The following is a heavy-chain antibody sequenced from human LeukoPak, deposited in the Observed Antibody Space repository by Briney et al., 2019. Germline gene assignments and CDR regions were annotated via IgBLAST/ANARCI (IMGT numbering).Heavy chain of an antibody. CDR3: ARDQRVSDHSSSWYVLNY. D-gene: IGHD6-13*01. CDR1: GFTFSSYA. CDR2: ISYDGSNK. V-gene: IGHV3-30-3*01. J-gene: IGHJ4*02. Sequence: GGSLRLSCASSGFTFSSYAMHWVRQAPGKGLEWVAVISYDGSNKYYADSVKGRFTISRDNSKNTLYLQMNSLRAEDTAVYYCARDQRVSDHSSSWYVLNYWGQGTLVTVSS.